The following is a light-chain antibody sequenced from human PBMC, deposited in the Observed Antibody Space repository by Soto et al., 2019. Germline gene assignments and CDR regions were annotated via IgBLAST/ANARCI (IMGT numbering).Light chain of an antibody. CDR1: QSVNSTF. V-gene: IGKV3-20*01. CDR3: QQYGNSPQT. J-gene: IGKJ1*01. CDR2: GAT. Sequence: EIVLTQSPATLSLSPGERATLSCRASQSVNSTFVAWYQHNPGQGPMLLFYGATHRATGIPDRISGSGSGTDFTLTISRLEPEDFAVYYCQQYGNSPQTFGQGTKVEIK.